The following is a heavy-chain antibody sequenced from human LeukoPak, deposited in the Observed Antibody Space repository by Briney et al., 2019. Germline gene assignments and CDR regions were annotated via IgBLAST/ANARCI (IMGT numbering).Heavy chain of an antibody. J-gene: IGHJ4*02. Sequence: GASVKVSCKASGYTFTGYYMHWVRQAPGQGLEWMGCINPNSGGTNYAQKFQGRVTMTRDTSINTAYMELSRLRSDDTAVYYCARGRDIAAAGTAIFDYWGQGTLVTVSS. V-gene: IGHV1-2*02. CDR1: GYTFTGYY. CDR2: INPNSGGT. CDR3: ARGRDIAAAGTAIFDY. D-gene: IGHD6-13*01.